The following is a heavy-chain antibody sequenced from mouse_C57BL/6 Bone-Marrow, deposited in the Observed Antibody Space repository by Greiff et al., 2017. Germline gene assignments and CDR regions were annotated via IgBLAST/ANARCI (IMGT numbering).Heavy chain of an antibody. J-gene: IGHJ4*01. V-gene: IGHV1-69*01. CDR3: AREGLYAMDY. CDR1: GYTFTSYW. Sequence: QVQLQQPGAELVMPGASVKLSCKASGYTFTSYWMHWVKQRPGQGLECIGEIDPSGSYTNYNQKFKGKSTLTVDKSSSTSYIQLSSLTSEDSAVYYCAREGLYAMDYWGQGTSVTVSS. CDR2: IDPSGSYT.